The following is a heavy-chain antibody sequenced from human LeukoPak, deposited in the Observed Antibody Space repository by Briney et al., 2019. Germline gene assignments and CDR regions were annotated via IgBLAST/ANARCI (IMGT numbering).Heavy chain of an antibody. V-gene: IGHV3-11*01. CDR1: GFTFGDYA. CDR3: AREGITIFGVANSNWFDP. CDR2: ISGSGSTI. J-gene: IGHJ5*02. Sequence: PGGSLRLSCTASGFTFGDYAMSWVRQAPGKGLERVSHISGSGSTIYYAASVRGRFTISRDNAENSLYLQMNSLRAEDTAIYYCAREGITIFGVANSNWFDPWGQGTLVTVSS. D-gene: IGHD3-3*01.